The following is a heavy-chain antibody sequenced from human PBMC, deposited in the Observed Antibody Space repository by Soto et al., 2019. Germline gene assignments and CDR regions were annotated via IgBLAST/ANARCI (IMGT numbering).Heavy chain of an antibody. J-gene: IGHJ6*02. CDR2: IIPIFGTA. V-gene: IGHV1-69*13. Sequence: SVKVSCKASGGTFSTSSINWVRQAPGQGLEWMGGIIPIFGTADYAQKFQGRVTITADESTSTAYMELSSLRSEDTAVYYCAFVGMYCYSYGMDGSGQGTSVTVSS. D-gene: IGHD1-20*01. CDR3: AFVGMYCYSYGMDG. CDR1: GGTFSTSS.